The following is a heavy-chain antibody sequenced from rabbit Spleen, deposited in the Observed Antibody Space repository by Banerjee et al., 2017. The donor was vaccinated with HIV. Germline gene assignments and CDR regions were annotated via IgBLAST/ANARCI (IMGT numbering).Heavy chain of an antibody. CDR2: INTATGKP. D-gene: IGHD7-1*01. Sequence: QEQLVESGGGLVQPEGSLTLTCKASGFSFTDKDVMCWVRQAPGKGLEWIACINTATGKPVYATWASGRFTISTTSSTTVTLQMTSLTAADTATYFCARDLVTAIGWNFVLWGPGTLVTVS. V-gene: IGHV1S45*01. CDR3: ARDLVTAIGWNFVL. CDR1: GFSFTDKDV. J-gene: IGHJ6*01.